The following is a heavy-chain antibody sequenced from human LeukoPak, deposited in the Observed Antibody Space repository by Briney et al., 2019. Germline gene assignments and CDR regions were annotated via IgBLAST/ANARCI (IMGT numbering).Heavy chain of an antibody. D-gene: IGHD1-1*01. CDR2: IIRKADRTTT. CDR1: GFTFSNAW. CDR3: TSTGTTTRRFVDY. V-gene: IGHV3-15*01. J-gene: IGHJ4*02. Sequence: GGSLRLSCAASGFTFSNAWMSWARHASGKGLVWVDSIIRKADRTTTDYDAPVRGTCTISRDDSKNTLYLQMNGTRTENTAVYYCTSTGTTTRRFVDYWGQGTLVTVSS.